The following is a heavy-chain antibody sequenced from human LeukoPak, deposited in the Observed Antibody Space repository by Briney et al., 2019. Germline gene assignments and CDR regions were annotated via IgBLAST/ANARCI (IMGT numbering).Heavy chain of an antibody. CDR2: INHSGST. CDR3: ARRQLTGQYYFDY. Sequence: PSETLSLTCAVYGGSSSGYYWSWIRQPPGKGLEWIGEINHSGSTNYNPSLKSRVTISVDTSKNQFSLKLSSVTAADTAVYYCARRQLTGQYYFDYWGQGTLVTVSS. CDR1: GGSSSGYY. J-gene: IGHJ4*02. V-gene: IGHV4-34*01. D-gene: IGHD7-27*01.